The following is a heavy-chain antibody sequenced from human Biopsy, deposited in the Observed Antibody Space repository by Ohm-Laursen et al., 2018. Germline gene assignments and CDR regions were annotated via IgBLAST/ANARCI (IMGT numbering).Heavy chain of an antibody. CDR1: GGSISSYY. V-gene: IGHV4-59*08. J-gene: IGHJ2*01. Sequence: SGTLSLTCTVSGGSISSYYWSWIRQPPGKGLEWIGYIYYTGSTNYNPSLKSRVTISVDTSMNPLSLRLTSVTAADTAVYYCARHAPSYSGSYWRYFDHWGRGTLVTVSS. CDR2: IYYTGST. CDR3: ARHAPSYSGSYWRYFDH. D-gene: IGHD1-26*01.